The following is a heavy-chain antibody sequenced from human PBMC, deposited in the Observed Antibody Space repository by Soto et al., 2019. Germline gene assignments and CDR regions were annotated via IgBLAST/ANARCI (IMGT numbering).Heavy chain of an antibody. CDR3: ATAEYCTNGVCDWGFGAFDI. J-gene: IGHJ3*02. CDR1: GYTLTELS. CDR2: FDPEDGET. Sequence: ASVKVSCKVSGYTLTELSMHWARQAPGKGLEWMGGFDPEDGETIYAQKFQGRVTTTEDTSTDTAYMELSSLRSEDTAVYYCATAEYCTNGVCDWGFGAFDIWGQGTMVTVSS. D-gene: IGHD2-8*01. V-gene: IGHV1-24*01.